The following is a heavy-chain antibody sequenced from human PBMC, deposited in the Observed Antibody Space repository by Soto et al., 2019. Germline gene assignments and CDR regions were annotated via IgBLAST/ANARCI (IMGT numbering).Heavy chain of an antibody. V-gene: IGHV1-69*01. J-gene: IGHJ4*02. D-gene: IGHD2-8*02. CDR3: ARDGGTSAQPYFFDF. Sequence: QVQLVQSGAQVKKPGSSVKVSCKASGGTFGSHTIAWVRLAPGRGLEWMGGIVPIFGSPNYAQKFQGRVTITAHESPSTVYMELSSLRPGDTAVYYCARDGGTSAQPYFFDFWGQGTLVTVSS. CDR2: IVPIFGSP. CDR1: GGTFGSHT.